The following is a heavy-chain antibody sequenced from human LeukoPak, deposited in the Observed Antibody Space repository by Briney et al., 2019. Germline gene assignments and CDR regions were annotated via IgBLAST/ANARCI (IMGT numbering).Heavy chain of an antibody. Sequence: ASVKVSCKASGYTFTGYYIHWVGQAPGQGLEWMGWINPNRGGTNYAQKFQGRVTMTRDTSINTVYMELSRLRSDDTAVYYCARVPSDGDHYDYWGQGTLVTVSS. D-gene: IGHD4-17*01. CDR3: ARVPSDGDHYDY. CDR1: GYTFTGYY. CDR2: INPNRGGT. V-gene: IGHV1-2*02. J-gene: IGHJ4*02.